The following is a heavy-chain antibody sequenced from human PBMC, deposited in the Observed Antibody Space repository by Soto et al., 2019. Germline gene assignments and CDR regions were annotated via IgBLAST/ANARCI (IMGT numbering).Heavy chain of an antibody. Sequence: EVQLLESGGGLVQPGGSLRLSCAASGFTFSSYAMSWVRQAPGKGLEWVSSITGSAGSTYYADSVKGRFTISRDNSQDPLVLPMDHLEAEDTALYYFAKEPNRWVRFGLGYLGQGTLVNV. J-gene: IGHJ4*02. CDR3: AKEPNRWVRFGLGY. D-gene: IGHD5-12*01. V-gene: IGHV3-23*01. CDR2: ITGSAGST. CDR1: GFTFSSYA.